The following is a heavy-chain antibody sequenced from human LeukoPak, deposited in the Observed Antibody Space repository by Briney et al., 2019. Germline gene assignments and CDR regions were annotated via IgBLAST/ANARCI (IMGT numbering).Heavy chain of an antibody. D-gene: IGHD4-17*01. CDR2: IYYSGSP. Sequence: SETLSLTCTVSGGSISRYYWSWIRQPPGKGLEWIGYIYYSGSPNYNPSLKSRVTISVDTSKNQFSLKLSSVTAADTAVYYCARSSTVTRNWFDPWGQGTLVTVS. CDR3: ARSSTVTRNWFDP. J-gene: IGHJ5*02. CDR1: GGSISRYY. V-gene: IGHV4-59*01.